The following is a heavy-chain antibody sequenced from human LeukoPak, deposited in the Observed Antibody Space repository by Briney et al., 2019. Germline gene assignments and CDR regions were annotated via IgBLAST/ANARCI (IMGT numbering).Heavy chain of an antibody. J-gene: IGHJ4*02. CDR1: GYTFTSYD. CDR3: ARYGSGSYYSPYYFDY. CDR2: MNPNSGNT. V-gene: IGHV1-8*03. Sequence: ASVKVSCKASGYTFTSYDINWVRQANGQGLEWMGWMNPNSGNTGYAQKFQGRVTITRNTSISTAYMELSSLRSEDTAVYYCARYGSGSYYSPYYFDYWGQGTLVTVSS. D-gene: IGHD3-10*01.